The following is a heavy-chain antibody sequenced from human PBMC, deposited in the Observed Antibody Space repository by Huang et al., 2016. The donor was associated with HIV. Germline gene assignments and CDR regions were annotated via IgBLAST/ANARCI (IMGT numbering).Heavy chain of an antibody. CDR3: AREVRSVDTDRPDGYYYRGLDV. D-gene: IGHD2-2*03. CDR1: GTSMTSCAFY. V-gene: IGHV4-39*02. Sequence: QLRESGPGLVTPSETLSLTCSASGTSMTSCAFYWGWFRQAPGRGLVWIGSVYFYWNPYHNPSLKSRVTISIDTANKKYSMRLTSVTAADTAVYFCAREVRSVDTDRPDGYYYRGLDVWGQGTTVIVSS. J-gene: IGHJ6*02. CDR2: VYFYWNP.